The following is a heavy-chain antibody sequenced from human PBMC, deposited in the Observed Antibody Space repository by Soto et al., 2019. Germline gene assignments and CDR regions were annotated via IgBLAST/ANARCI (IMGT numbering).Heavy chain of an antibody. Sequence: ASVKVSCKASGYTFTSYDINWARQATGHGLEWMGWMNPNSGNTGYAQKFQGRVTMTRNTSISTPYMELSSLRSEDTAVYYCARCLGSSGVFDYWFDPWGQGTLVTVSS. V-gene: IGHV1-8*01. J-gene: IGHJ5*02. CDR2: MNPNSGNT. CDR3: ARCLGSSGVFDYWFDP. D-gene: IGHD6-6*01. CDR1: GYTFTSYD.